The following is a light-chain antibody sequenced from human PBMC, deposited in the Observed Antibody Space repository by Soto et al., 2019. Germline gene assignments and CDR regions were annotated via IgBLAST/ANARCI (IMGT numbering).Light chain of an antibody. CDR1: SSDVGGYNY. CDR2: DVS. V-gene: IGLV2-14*01. Sequence: QSVLTQPASVSGSPGQSITISCTGTSSDVGGYNYVSWYQQHPGKAPKLMIYDVSNRPSGVSNRFSGSKSGNTASLTISGLQAEDEADYYCSSYTSSSTLCVFGTGTKLTVL. CDR3: SSYTSSSTLCV. J-gene: IGLJ1*01.